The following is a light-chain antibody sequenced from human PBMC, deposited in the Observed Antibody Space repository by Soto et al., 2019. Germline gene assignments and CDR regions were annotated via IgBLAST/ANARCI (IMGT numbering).Light chain of an antibody. V-gene: IGKV3-15*01. CDR2: DTS. CDR3: QQYNNWPQT. Sequence: EMVMTQSPATLSVSPGERATLSCRASQGVSSKLAWYQQKPGQAPRLLIYDTSTGATGIPARFSGSGSGTEFTLTISSLQSEDFAVYYCQQYNNWPQTFGQGTKVDIK. J-gene: IGKJ1*01. CDR1: QGVSSK.